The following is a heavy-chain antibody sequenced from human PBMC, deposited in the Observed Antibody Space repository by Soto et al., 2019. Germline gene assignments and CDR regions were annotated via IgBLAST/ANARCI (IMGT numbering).Heavy chain of an antibody. CDR1: GGTFSSYA. D-gene: IGHD4-17*01. CDR2: IIPIFGTA. J-gene: IGHJ6*02. Sequence: QVQLVQSGAEVKKPGSSVKVSCKASGGTFSSYAISWVRQAPGQGLEWMGGIIPIFGTANYAQKLQGRVTITADESTSTAYMGLSSLRSEDTAVYYCATRHGIWGLRWYTTAYGMNVWGQGTTVTVSS. CDR3: ATRHGIWGLRWYTTAYGMNV. V-gene: IGHV1-69*01.